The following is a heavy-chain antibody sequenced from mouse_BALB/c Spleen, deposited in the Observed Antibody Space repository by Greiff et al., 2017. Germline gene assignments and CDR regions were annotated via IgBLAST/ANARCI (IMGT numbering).Heavy chain of an antibody. Sequence: VKLMESGAELARPGASVKLSCKASGYTFTSYWMQWVKQRPGQGLEWIGAIYPGDGDTRYTQKFKGKATLTADKSSSTAYMQLSSLASEDSAVYYCARSRTTVVATDYWGQGTTLTVSS. CDR3: ARSRTTVVATDY. J-gene: IGHJ2*01. D-gene: IGHD1-1*01. V-gene: IGHV1-87*01. CDR2: IYPGDGDT. CDR1: GYTFTSYW.